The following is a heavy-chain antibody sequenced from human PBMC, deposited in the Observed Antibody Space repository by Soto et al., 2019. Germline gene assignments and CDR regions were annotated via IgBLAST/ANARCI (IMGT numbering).Heavy chain of an antibody. V-gene: IGHV3-7*01. D-gene: IGHD6-13*01. CDR3: ARAYSGSWDY. J-gene: IGHJ4*02. CDR2: MKEDGSYI. Sequence: EVQLVESGGGLVQPGGSLRLSCAASGFTFSSYSMSWVRQAAGRGLEWVASMKEDGSYIYYVDSVKGRFTISRDNAKNSLYLQMKSLRAEDTALYYCARAYSGSWDYWGQGTLVTVSS. CDR1: GFTFSSYS.